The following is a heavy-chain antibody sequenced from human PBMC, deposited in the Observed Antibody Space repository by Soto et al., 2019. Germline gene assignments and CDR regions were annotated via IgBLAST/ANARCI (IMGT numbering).Heavy chain of an antibody. V-gene: IGHV3-49*04. J-gene: IGHJ5*02. CDR1: GFRFSEHS. Sequence: TGGSLRLSCNFSGFRFSEHSITWVRQAPGKGLEWVGFIRNTPYGGTTDYAASVRGRFTISRDDSESIAYLQMNSLKTEESGVYYCSRGSFGYYGPWGPGTLVTVSS. CDR3: SRGSFGYYGP. D-gene: IGHD2-2*03. CDR2: IRNTPYGGTT.